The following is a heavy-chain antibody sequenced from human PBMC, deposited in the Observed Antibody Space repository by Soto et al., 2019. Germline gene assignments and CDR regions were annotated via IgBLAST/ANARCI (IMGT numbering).Heavy chain of an antibody. CDR1: GSTFSSYW. D-gene: IGHD3-22*01. V-gene: IGHV3-74*01. CDR2: INSDGSST. CDR3: ARGPTYVDSSGYYCSY. J-gene: IGHJ4*02. Sequence: GSLRLSCAASGSTFSSYWMHWVRQAPGKGLVWVSRINSDGSSTSYADSVKGRFTISRDNAKNTLYLQMNSLRAEDTAVYYCARGPTYVDSSGYYCSYWGQGTLVTVSS.